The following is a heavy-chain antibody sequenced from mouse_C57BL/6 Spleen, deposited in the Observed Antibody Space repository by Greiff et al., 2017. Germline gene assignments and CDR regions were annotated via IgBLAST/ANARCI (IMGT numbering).Heavy chain of an antibody. CDR1: GYAFSSSW. V-gene: IGHV1-82*01. CDR3: ARATLITTASDY. CDR2: IYPGDGDT. D-gene: IGHD1-1*01. J-gene: IGHJ2*01. Sequence: QVQLQQSGPELVKPGASVKISCKASGYAFSSSWMNWVKQRPGKGLEWIGRIYPGDGDTNYNGKFKGKATLTADKSSSTAYMQLSGLTSEDSAVYFCARATLITTASDYWGQGTTLTVSS.